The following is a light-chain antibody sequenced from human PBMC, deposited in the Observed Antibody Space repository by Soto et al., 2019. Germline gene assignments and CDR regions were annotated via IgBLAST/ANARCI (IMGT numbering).Light chain of an antibody. V-gene: IGKV1-27*01. Sequence: DIQMTQSPSSLSASVGARVTITCRASQGITDYLAWYQQKPGQVPNLLIYAASTLQSGVPSRFSGSGSGTDFTFTISGLQPEDVATYDCQNYDSAPWTFGQGTEVDIK. CDR3: QNYDSAPWT. CDR1: QGITDY. J-gene: IGKJ1*01. CDR2: AAS.